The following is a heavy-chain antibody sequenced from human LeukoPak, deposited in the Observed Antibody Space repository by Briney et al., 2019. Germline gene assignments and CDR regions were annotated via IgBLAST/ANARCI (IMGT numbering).Heavy chain of an antibody. Sequence: PSETLSLTCAVSGGSINSTSYYWGWIRQPPGRGLEWIGTIYYSGTTYYNPSLKSRVTLSVDTSKNQFSLKLSSVTAADTAVYYCAREMGLLWVYYFDYWGQGTLVTVSS. J-gene: IGHJ4*02. CDR3: AREMGLLWVYYFDY. CDR1: GGSINSTSYY. CDR2: IYYSGTT. D-gene: IGHD2/OR15-2a*01. V-gene: IGHV4-39*07.